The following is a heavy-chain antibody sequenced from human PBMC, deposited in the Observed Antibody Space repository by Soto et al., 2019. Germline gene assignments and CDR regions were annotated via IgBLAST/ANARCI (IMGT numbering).Heavy chain of an antibody. CDR2: IIPSGGST. CDR1: GYTFTSYA. V-gene: IGHV1-46*01. CDR3: ARGLGYYDSSGPPEAFDI. J-gene: IGHJ3*02. D-gene: IGHD3-22*01. Sequence: ASVKVSCKASGYTFTSYAMHWVRQAPGQGLEWMGGIIPSGGSTSYAQKFQGRVTMTRDTSTSTVYMELSSLGSEDTAVYYCARGLGYYDSSGPPEAFDIWGQGTMVTVSS.